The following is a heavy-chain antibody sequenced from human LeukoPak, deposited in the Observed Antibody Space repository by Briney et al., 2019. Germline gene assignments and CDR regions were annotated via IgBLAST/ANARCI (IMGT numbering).Heavy chain of an antibody. J-gene: IGHJ3*02. CDR1: GDSISSYY. V-gene: IGHV4-59*01. Sequence: PSETLSLTCTVSGDSISSYYWSWIRQPPGKGLEWIGYIYYSGSTNYNPSLKSRVTISVDTSKNQFSLKLSSVTAADTAVYYCASGQPSDAFDIWGQGTMVTVSS. CDR2: IYYSGST. CDR3: ASGQPSDAFDI. D-gene: IGHD6-13*01.